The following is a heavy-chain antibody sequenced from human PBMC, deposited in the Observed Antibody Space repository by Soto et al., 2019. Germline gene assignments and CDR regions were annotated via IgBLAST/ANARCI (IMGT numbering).Heavy chain of an antibody. CDR2: ISYDGSVQ. V-gene: IGHV3-30*18. CDR3: AKVIGALYYYYYGMDV. D-gene: IGHD6-6*01. CDR1: GFTFSNYG. Sequence: PGGSLRLSCAASGFTFSNYGAHWVRQAPGKGLEWVALISYDGSVQYYADSVKGRFTISRDNSKNTVYLQMNSLRAEDSALYNCAKVIGALYYYYYGMDVWGQGTTVTVSS. J-gene: IGHJ6*02.